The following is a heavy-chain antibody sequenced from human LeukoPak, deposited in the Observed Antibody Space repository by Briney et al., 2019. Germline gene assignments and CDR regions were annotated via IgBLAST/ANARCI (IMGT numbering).Heavy chain of an antibody. CDR1: GFTFSSYS. V-gene: IGHV3-48*01. Sequence: GGSLRLSCAASGFTFSSYSMNWVRQAPGKGLEWFSYISSGSSTIYHADSVKGRFTISRDNAKNSLYVQMNSLRAEDTAVYYCASSTASRAFDMWGQGTMVTVSS. J-gene: IGHJ3*02. D-gene: IGHD3-3*02. CDR2: ISSGSSTI. CDR3: ASSTASRAFDM.